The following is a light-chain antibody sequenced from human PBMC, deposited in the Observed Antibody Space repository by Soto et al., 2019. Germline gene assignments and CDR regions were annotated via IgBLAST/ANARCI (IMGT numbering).Light chain of an antibody. CDR1: PDISHY. CDR3: LQEINYPWT. CDR2: DAS. V-gene: IGKV1-33*01. J-gene: IGKJ1*01. Sequence: DIPRTQSPSSLSASVGDRVIITGQASPDISHYLNWYQPKPGKAPKLLIYDASNLETGVPSRFSGSGSGTDFTLAISRLQTEDSATYYCLQEINYPWTFGQGTKVDIK.